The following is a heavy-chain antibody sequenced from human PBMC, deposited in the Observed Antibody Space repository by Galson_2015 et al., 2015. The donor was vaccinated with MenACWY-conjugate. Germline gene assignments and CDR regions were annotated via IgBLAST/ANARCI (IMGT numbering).Heavy chain of an antibody. Sequence: SLRLSCAASGFTFSNYGIHWVRQTPGKGLEWVAFERYDGSNKYYGNSVKGRFTISRDNSKNTVYLQMNSLRVEDTALYYCAKEISSGWAFYYYMDVWGKGTTVTVSS. CDR1: GFTFSNYG. D-gene: IGHD6-19*01. CDR3: AKEISSGWAFYYYMDV. V-gene: IGHV3-30*02. J-gene: IGHJ6*03. CDR2: ERYDGSNK.